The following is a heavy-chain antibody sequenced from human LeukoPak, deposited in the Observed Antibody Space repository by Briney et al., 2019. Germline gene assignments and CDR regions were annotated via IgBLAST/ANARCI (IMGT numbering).Heavy chain of an antibody. Sequence: GGSLRLSCAASGFTFSTYSMNWVRQAPGKGLEWVSTISGSGGSTYYADSVKGRFTISRDNSKNTVYPQMNSLRAEDTAVYYCAKGYQWGYPPGAFDIWGQGTMVTVSS. V-gene: IGHV3-23*01. D-gene: IGHD2-8*01. CDR3: AKGYQWGYPPGAFDI. J-gene: IGHJ3*02. CDR2: ISGSGGST. CDR1: GFTFSTYS.